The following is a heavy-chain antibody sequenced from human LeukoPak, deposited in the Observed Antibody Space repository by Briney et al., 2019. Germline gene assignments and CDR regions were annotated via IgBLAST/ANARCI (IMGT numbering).Heavy chain of an antibody. CDR3: ARLYSSSFPLY. V-gene: IGHV4-59*08. CDR1: GGSISSYY. D-gene: IGHD6-6*01. Sequence: SETLSLTCTVSGGSISSYYWSWLRQPPGKGLEWIGYIYYSGSSNYNPSLKSRVTISVDTSKNQFSLKLSSVTAADTAVYYCARLYSSSFPLYWGQGTLVTVSS. J-gene: IGHJ4*02. CDR2: IYYSGSS.